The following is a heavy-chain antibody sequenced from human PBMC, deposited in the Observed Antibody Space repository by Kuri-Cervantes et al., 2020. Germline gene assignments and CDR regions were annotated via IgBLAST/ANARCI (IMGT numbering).Heavy chain of an antibody. V-gene: IGHV1-24*01. CDR1: GYTLTELS. J-gene: IGHJ6*02. CDR2: FDPEDGET. D-gene: IGHD3-10*01. CDR3: ATVYGSGRRNYYYGMDV. Sequence: ASVKVSCKVSGYTLTELSMHWVRQAPGKWLEWMGGFDPEDGETIYAQKFQGRVTMTEDTSTDTAYMELSSLRSEDTAVYYCATVYGSGRRNYYYGMDVWGQGTTVTVSS.